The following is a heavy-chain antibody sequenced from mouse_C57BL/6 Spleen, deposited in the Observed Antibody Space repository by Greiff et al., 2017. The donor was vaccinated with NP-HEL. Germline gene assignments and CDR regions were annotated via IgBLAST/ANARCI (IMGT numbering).Heavy chain of an antibody. V-gene: IGHV1-64*01. D-gene: IGHD1-2*01. CDR2: IHPNSGST. CDR3: ARSLLRLWAMDY. J-gene: IGHJ4*01. CDR1: GYTFTSYW. Sequence: QVHVKQPGAELVKPGASVKLSCKASGYTFTSYWMHWVKQRPGQGLEWIGMIHPNSGSTNYNEKFKSKATLTVDKSSSTAYMQISRLTSEDSAVYYCARSLLRLWAMDYWGQGTSVTVSS.